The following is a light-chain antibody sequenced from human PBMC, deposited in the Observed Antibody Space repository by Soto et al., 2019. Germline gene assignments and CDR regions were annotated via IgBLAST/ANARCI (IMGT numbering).Light chain of an antibody. Sequence: MTQSPATLSVSPGERVTFSCRASQSISSNLAWYQQKPGQAPRLLIYGASTRATHIPDRFSGSGSETEFTLSVSSLQSEDFAIYYCQQYSNWPRGTFGQGTKLQIK. V-gene: IGKV3-15*01. J-gene: IGKJ2*01. CDR3: QQYSNWPRGT. CDR2: GAS. CDR1: QSISSN.